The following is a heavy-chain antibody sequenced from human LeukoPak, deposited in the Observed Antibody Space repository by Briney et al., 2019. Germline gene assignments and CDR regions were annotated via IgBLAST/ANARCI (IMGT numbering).Heavy chain of an antibody. V-gene: IGHV3-23*01. CDR3: AKAIGYSSGWCDY. Sequence: GGSLRLSCAASGFTFSNYGMSWVRQAPGKGLEWVSSISGSGDSTYYADSVKGRFTISRDNSKNTLYLQMNSLRAEDTAVYYCAKAIGYSSGWCDYWGQGTLVTVSS. CDR1: GFTFSNYG. J-gene: IGHJ4*02. D-gene: IGHD6-19*01. CDR2: ISGSGDST.